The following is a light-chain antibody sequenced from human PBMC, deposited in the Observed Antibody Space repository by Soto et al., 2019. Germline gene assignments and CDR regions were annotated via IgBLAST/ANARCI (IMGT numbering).Light chain of an antibody. V-gene: IGLV2-23*02. CDR2: EVT. CDR3: CSYAGSSVL. Sequence: QSVLTQPASVSGSPGQSITISCTGTSSDVGGYNLVSWYKQHPGKAPKLMIYEVTKRPSGVSNRFSGSKSGNTASLTISGLQTEDEADYYCCSYAGSSVLFGGGTQLTVL. J-gene: IGLJ7*01. CDR1: SSDVGGYNL.